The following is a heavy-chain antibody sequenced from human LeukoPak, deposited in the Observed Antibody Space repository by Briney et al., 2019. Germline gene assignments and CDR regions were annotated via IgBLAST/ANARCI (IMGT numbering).Heavy chain of an antibody. CDR3: AKDGLWIGEKKANMDV. V-gene: IGHV3-74*01. D-gene: IGHD3-10*01. Sequence: PGGSLRLSCAASGFTFSSYWMHWVRQAPGKGLVWVSRINSDGSSTNYADSVRGRFSIFRDNAKNTLYLQMNSLRAEDTAVYYCAKDGLWIGEKKANMDVWGKGTTVTVSS. CDR2: INSDGSST. J-gene: IGHJ6*03. CDR1: GFTFSSYW.